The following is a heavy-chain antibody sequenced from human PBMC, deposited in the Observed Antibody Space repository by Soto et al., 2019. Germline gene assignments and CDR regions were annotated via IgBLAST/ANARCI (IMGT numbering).Heavy chain of an antibody. CDR3: GKDRIAAAVTNWFGP. V-gene: IGHV3-23*01. CDR1: GFTFSSDS. D-gene: IGHD6-13*01. Sequence: EVQLLESGGGLVHPGGSLRLSCAASGFTFSSDSMSWVRQAPGKGLEWVSAISGSGGSTYYADSVKGRLTISRENSKNHLYRQMNSLRADGTAVYYCGKDRIAAAVTNWFGPGCQGTLVTVSS. J-gene: IGHJ5*02. CDR2: ISGSGGST.